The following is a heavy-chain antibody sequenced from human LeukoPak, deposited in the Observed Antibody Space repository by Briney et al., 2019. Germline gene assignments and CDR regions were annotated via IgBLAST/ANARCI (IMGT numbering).Heavy chain of an antibody. CDR2: IYYSGST. J-gene: IGHJ3*02. V-gene: IGHV4-30-4*01. Sequence: ASQTLSLTCTVSGGSISSGDYYWSWIRQPPGKGLEWIGYIYYSGSTYYNPSLKSRVTISVDTSKNQFSLKLSSVTAADTAVYYRARGYDYYDSSGPLDAFDIWGQGTMVTVSS. CDR1: GGSISSGDYY. D-gene: IGHD3-22*01. CDR3: ARGYDYYDSSGPLDAFDI.